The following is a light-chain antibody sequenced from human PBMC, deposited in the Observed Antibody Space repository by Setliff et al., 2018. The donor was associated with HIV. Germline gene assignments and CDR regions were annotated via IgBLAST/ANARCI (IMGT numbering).Light chain of an antibody. J-gene: IGLJ1*01. V-gene: IGLV2-14*03. Sequence: QSALAQPASVSGSPGQSIAISCTGTSSDIGAYKSVSWYQQHPGKAPKLLIYEDSNRPSRVSDRFSGSKSGNTASLTISGLQTEDEADYYCCSFAITDTDVLGTGTKVT. CDR1: SSDIGAYKS. CDR3: CSFAITDTDV. CDR2: EDS.